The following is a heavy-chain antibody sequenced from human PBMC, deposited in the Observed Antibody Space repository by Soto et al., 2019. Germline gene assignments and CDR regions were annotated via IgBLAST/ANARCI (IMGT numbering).Heavy chain of an antibody. CDR2: IYYSGST. J-gene: IGHJ2*01. V-gene: IGHV4-59*08. CDR3: ARFNWYFDL. Sequence: SETLSLTCTVSGGSISSYYWSWVRQPPGKGLEWIGYIYYSGSTNYNPSLKSRVTISVDTSKNQFSLKLSSVTAADTAVYYCARFNWYFDLWGRGTLVTVSS. CDR1: GGSISSYY.